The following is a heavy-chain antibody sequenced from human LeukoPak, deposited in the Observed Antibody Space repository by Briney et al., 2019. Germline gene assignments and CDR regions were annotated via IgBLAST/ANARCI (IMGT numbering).Heavy chain of an antibody. J-gene: IGHJ4*02. CDR2: IYSNGTK. V-gene: IGHV3-53*01. D-gene: IGHD6-6*01. CDR1: GFTVSNYY. Sequence: GALRLSCTVSGFTVSNYYMSWVRQAPGKGLEWVSIIYSNGTKYYADSVKGRFTISKDNSKNTQYLQMSSLRVHDTAVYCCASGKYSTSSLDYWGQGTLVTVSS. CDR3: ASGKYSTSSLDY.